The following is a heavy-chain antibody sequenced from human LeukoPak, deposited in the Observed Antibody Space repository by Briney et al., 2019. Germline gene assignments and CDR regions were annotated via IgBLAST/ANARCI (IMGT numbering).Heavy chain of an antibody. D-gene: IGHD6-6*01. CDR3: ARHVRKRESRLSSSGVVQYYYYYMDV. Sequence: GESLKISCKGSGYSFTSYWIGWVRQVPGKGLEWMGIIYPGDSDTRYSPSFQGQVTISADKSISTAYLQWSSLKASDTAMYYCARHVRKRESRLSSSGVVQYYYYYMDVWGKGTTVTVSS. CDR2: IYPGDSDT. CDR1: GYSFTSYW. V-gene: IGHV5-51*01. J-gene: IGHJ6*03.